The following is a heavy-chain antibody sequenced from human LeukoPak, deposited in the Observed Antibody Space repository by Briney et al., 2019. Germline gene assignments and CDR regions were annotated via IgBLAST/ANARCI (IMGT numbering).Heavy chain of an antibody. D-gene: IGHD4-17*01. Sequence: SETLSLTCTVSGYSISSGYYWGWIRQPPGKGLEWIGSIYHSGSTYYNPSLKSRVTISVDTSKNQFSLKLSSVTAADTAVYYCARYTVTTVGQYYFDYWGQGTLVTVSS. V-gene: IGHV4-38-2*02. CDR1: GYSISSGYY. CDR2: IYHSGST. CDR3: ARYTVTTVGQYYFDY. J-gene: IGHJ4*02.